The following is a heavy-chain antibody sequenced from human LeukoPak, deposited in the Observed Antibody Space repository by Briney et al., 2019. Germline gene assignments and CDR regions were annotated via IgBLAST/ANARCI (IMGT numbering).Heavy chain of an antibody. D-gene: IGHD6-13*01. J-gene: IGHJ5*02. CDR1: GESFSGYY. CDR3: ARAPYSSSWRNWFDP. V-gene: IGHV4-34*01. Sequence: SESLSLTCAVYGESFSGYYWSWIRQPPGKGLEWIGETNHSGSTNYNPSLKSRVTISVDTSKNQFSLKLSSVTAADTAVYYCARAPYSSSWRNWFDPWGQGTLVTVSS. CDR2: TNHSGST.